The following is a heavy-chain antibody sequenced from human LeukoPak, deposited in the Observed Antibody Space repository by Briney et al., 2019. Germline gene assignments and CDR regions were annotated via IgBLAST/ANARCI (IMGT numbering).Heavy chain of an antibody. D-gene: IGHD3-10*01. CDR3: TTGIRGD. CDR2: IASKTDGGAT. V-gene: IGHV3-15*04. J-gene: IGHJ4*02. Sequence: MSGGSLRLSCAASGFTFSSYAMSWVRQAPGEGLDWVGRIASKTDGGATDYAAPVKGRFTISRDDSKNTLNLQMNSLRTEDTAVYYCTTGIRGDWGQGTLVTVSS. CDR1: GFTFSSYA.